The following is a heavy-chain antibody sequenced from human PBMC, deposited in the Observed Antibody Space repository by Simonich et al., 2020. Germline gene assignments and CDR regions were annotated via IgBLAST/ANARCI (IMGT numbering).Heavy chain of an antibody. CDR2: SIPILGIA. Sequence: QVQLVQSGAEVKKPGSSVKVSCKASGGSFSSYAISWMRQAPGKGLEWRGGSIPILGIANYEQQFQGRVTITADKSTSTAYMELSSMRSEDTAVYYCARGGLADRRIVYYYYMDVWGKGTTVTVSS. CDR3: ARGGLADRRIVYYYYMDV. V-gene: IGHV1-69*09. D-gene: IGHD2-15*01. CDR1: GGSFSSYA. J-gene: IGHJ6*03.